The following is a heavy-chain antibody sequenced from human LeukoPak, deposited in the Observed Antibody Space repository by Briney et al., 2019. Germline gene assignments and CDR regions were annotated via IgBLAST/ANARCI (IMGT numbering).Heavy chain of an antibody. D-gene: IGHD3-16*01. CDR1: GGSISSYY. Sequence: SETLSLTCTVSGGSISSYYWSWIRQPPGKGLEGIGYIYYSGSTNYNPSLKSRVTISVDTSKNQFSLKLSSVTAADTAVYYCAREYDGVVDYWGQGTLVTVSS. CDR3: AREYDGVVDY. V-gene: IGHV4-59*01. CDR2: IYYSGST. J-gene: IGHJ4*02.